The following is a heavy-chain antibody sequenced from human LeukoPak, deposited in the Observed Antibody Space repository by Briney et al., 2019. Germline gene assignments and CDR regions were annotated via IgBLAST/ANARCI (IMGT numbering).Heavy chain of an antibody. Sequence: ASVKVSGKASGGTFSSYAISWVRQAPGQGLEWMGGIIPIFGTANYAQKFQGRVTITADESTSTAYMELSSLRSEDTAVYYCARAYYYDSSGSPIDYWGQGTLVTVSS. CDR1: GGTFSSYA. CDR3: ARAYYYDSSGSPIDY. CDR2: IIPIFGTA. J-gene: IGHJ4*02. V-gene: IGHV1-69*13. D-gene: IGHD3-22*01.